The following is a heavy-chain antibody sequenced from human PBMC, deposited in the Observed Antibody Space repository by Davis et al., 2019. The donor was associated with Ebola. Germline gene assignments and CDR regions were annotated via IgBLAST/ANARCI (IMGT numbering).Heavy chain of an antibody. CDR1: GGSISSYY. J-gene: IGHJ4*02. Sequence: MPGGSLRLSCTVSGGSISSYYWSWIRQPPGKGLEWIGYIYYSGSTNYNPSLKSRVTISVDTSKNQFSLKLSSVTAADTAVYYCAARSSRSLDPDYWGQGTLVTVSS. CDR3: AARSSRSLDPDY. D-gene: IGHD6-13*01. V-gene: IGHV4-59*08. CDR2: IYYSGST.